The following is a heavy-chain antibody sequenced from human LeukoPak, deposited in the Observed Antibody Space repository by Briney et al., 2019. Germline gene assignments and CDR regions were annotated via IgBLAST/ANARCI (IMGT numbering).Heavy chain of an antibody. CDR1: GYTFTSYY. V-gene: IGHV1-2*06. J-gene: IGHJ4*02. CDR2: INPNSGGT. Sequence: ASVKVSCKASGYTFTSYYIHWVRQAPGQGLEWMGRINPNSGGTNYAQKFQGRVTMTRDTSISTAYMELSRLTSDDTAVYYCARDSSGPHLLTWGQGTLVTVSS. CDR3: ARDSSGPHLLT. D-gene: IGHD6-19*01.